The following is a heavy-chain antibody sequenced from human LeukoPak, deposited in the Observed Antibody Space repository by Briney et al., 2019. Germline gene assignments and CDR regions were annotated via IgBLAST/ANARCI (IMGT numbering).Heavy chain of an antibody. CDR1: GGTFTNLA. J-gene: IGHJ4*02. V-gene: IGHV1-69*04. CDR3: ARAPPRLDGYILYY. CDR2: IIPTTGLA. Sequence: ASVKVSCKASGGTFTNLAISWVRRAPGQGLEWMGRIIPTTGLANYAQKFQGRVTITADKSTSTAYMELSSLRSEDTAVYYCARAPPRLDGYILYYWGQGTLVTVSS. D-gene: IGHD5-24*01.